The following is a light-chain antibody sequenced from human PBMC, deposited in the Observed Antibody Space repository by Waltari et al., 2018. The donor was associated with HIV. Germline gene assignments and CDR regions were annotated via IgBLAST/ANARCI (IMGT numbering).Light chain of an antibody. Sequence: QSVLTQPPSASGTPGQRVSISCSGSSHNIGRNSVYWYQQFPGTTPKLLISRNDQRPSGVADLFSGSTSGTSASLAISGLRTEDEAADYCATWDDGLNGPVFGGGTTLTVL. J-gene: IGLJ3*02. V-gene: IGLV1-47*01. CDR3: ATWDDGLNGPV. CDR2: RND. CDR1: SHNIGRNS.